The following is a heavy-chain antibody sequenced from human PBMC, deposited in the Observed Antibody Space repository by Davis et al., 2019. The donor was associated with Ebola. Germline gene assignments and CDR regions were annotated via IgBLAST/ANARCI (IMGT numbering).Heavy chain of an antibody. D-gene: IGHD3-16*01. Sequence: PGGSLRLSCAASGFTFSDYYMSWIRQAPGKGLEWISYISYSGGTTNYADSVKGRFTISRDTAKNSLYLQMNSLRAEDTAVYYCARDAGGVLVAYGVPRYYYGMDVWGQGTTVTVSS. CDR3: ARDAGGVLVAYGVPRYYYGMDV. V-gene: IGHV3-11*04. CDR1: GFTFSDYY. J-gene: IGHJ6*02. CDR2: ISYSGGTT.